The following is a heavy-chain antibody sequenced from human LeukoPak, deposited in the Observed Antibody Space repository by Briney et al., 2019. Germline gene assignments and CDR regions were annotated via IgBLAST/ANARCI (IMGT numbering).Heavy chain of an antibody. J-gene: IGHJ6*02. CDR3: ARRLPDSSGWYYYYYGMDV. Sequence: ASVKVSCKASGYTFTSYDINWVRQATGQGLEWMGWMNPNSGNTGYAQKFQGRVTMTRNTSMSTAYMELSSLRSEDTAVYYCARRLPDSSGWYYYYYGMDVWGQGTTVTVSS. V-gene: IGHV1-8*01. D-gene: IGHD6-19*01. CDR1: GYTFTSYD. CDR2: MNPNSGNT.